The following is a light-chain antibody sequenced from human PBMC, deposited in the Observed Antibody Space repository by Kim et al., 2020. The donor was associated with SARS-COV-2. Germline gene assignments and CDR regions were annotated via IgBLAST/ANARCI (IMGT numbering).Light chain of an antibody. V-gene: IGLV1-44*01. J-gene: IGLJ1*01. Sequence: GQRVTIPCSGSSANIGSNTVTWYQQLPGTAPKLLIYSNNQRPSGVPDRFSGSKSGTSASLAISGLQSEDEADYYCAAWDDSLNGYVFGTGTKVTVL. CDR2: SNN. CDR1: SANIGSNT. CDR3: AAWDDSLNGYV.